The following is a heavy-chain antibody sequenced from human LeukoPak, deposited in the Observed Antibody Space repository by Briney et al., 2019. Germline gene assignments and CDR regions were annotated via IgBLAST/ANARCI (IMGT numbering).Heavy chain of an antibody. J-gene: IGHJ4*02. Sequence: PGGSLRLSCAASGFTFSTYWMSWVRQAPGKGLEWVANIRQDGSEKYYVDSVKGRFTISRDNAKKSLYLQMNSLRAEDTAVYYCAPPTPAGTDYWGQATLVTVSS. CDR2: IRQDGSEK. CDR1: GFTFSTYW. D-gene: IGHD6-19*01. V-gene: IGHV3-7*05. CDR3: APPTPAGTDY.